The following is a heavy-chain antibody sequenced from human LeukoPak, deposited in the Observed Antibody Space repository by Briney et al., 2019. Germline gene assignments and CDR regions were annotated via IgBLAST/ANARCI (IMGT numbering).Heavy chain of an antibody. CDR3: AKALYDILTGYQY. D-gene: IGHD3-9*01. CDR2: IRYDGSNK. Sequence: GGSLRLSCAASGFTFDDYTMHWVRQAPGKGLEWVAFIRYDGSNKYYADSVKGRFTISRDNSKNTLYLQMNSLRAEDTAVYYCAKALYDILTGYQYWGQGTLVTVSS. J-gene: IGHJ4*02. V-gene: IGHV3-30*02. CDR1: GFTFDDYT.